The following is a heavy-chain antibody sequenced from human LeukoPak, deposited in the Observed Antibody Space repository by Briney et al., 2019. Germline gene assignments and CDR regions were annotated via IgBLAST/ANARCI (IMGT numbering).Heavy chain of an antibody. J-gene: IGHJ4*02. CDR1: GFTFSDYY. CDR2: ISSSSSYT. V-gene: IGHV3-11*05. CDR3: ARDRESRGYFDY. Sequence: GGSVRLSCAASGFTFSDYYMSWIRQAPGKGLEWVSYISSSSSYTNYADSVKGRFTISRDNAKNSLYLQMNSLRAEDTAVYYCARDRESRGYFDYWGQGTLVTVSS. D-gene: IGHD3-10*01.